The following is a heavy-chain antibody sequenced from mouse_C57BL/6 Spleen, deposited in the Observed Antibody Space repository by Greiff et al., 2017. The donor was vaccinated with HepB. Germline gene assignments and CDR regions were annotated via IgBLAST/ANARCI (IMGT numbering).Heavy chain of an antibody. V-gene: IGHV5-16*01. CDR3: ARATTVGDFAY. CDR1: GFTFSDYY. CDR2: INYDGSST. D-gene: IGHD1-1*01. Sequence: DVMLVESEGGLVQPGSSMKLSCTASGFTFSDYYMAWVRQVPEKGLEWVANINYDGSSTYYLDSLKSRFIISRDNAKNILYLQMSSLKSEDTATYYCARATTVGDFAYWGQGTLVTVSA. J-gene: IGHJ3*01.